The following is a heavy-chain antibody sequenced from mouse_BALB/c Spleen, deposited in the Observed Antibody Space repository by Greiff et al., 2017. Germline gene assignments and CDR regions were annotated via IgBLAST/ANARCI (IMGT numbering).Heavy chain of an antibody. J-gene: IGHJ4*01. D-gene: IGHD5-5*01. Sequence: VQLQQPGPELVKPGASVKISCKASGYSFTDYIMLWVKQSHGKSLEWIGNINPYYGSTSYNLKFKGKATLTVDKSSSTAYMQLNSLTSEDSAVYYCARYYLHAMDYWGQGTSVTVSS. V-gene: IGHV1-39*01. CDR2: INPYYGST. CDR3: ARYYLHAMDY. CDR1: GYSFTDYI.